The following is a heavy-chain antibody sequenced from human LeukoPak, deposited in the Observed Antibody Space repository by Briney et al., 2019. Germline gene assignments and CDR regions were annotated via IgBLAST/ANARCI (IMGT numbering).Heavy chain of an antibody. D-gene: IGHD2-15*01. CDR3: ARVQYCSGGSCYTAFDI. Sequence: ASVKVSCKASGYTFTGYYMHWVRQAPGQGLEWMGWINPNSGGTNYAQKFQGRVTMTRDTSISTAYMELSRLRSDDTAVYYCARVQYCSGGSCYTAFDIWGQGTMVTVSS. V-gene: IGHV1-2*02. CDR2: INPNSGGT. CDR1: GYTFTGYY. J-gene: IGHJ3*02.